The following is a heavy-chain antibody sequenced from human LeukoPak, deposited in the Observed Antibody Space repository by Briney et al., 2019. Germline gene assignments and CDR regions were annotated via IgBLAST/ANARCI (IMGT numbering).Heavy chain of an antibody. D-gene: IGHD2-15*01. J-gene: IGHJ3*01. CDR2: ISNGGTTI. CDR1: GFTLSTYE. Sequence: GGSLGLSCAASGFTLSTYEMDWVSQAPGKGLEWISYISNGGTTILYADSVKGRFTISRDDAKNSLYLQMNSLRAEDTALYYCAREICQSGSRCYDAFDVWGQGTMVTVSS. CDR3: AREICQSGSRCYDAFDV. V-gene: IGHV3-48*03.